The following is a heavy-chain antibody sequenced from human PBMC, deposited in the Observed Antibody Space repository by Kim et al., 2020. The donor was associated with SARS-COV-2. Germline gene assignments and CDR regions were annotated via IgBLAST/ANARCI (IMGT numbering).Heavy chain of an antibody. CDR3: ARDRVEAVAGNLIPYCYYYMDV. D-gene: IGHD6-19*01. J-gene: IGHJ6*03. Sequence: GGSLRLSCAASGFTFSSYAMHWVRQAPGKGLEYVSAISSNGSSTYYANSVKGRFTISRDNSKNTLYLQMGSLRAEDMAVYYCARDRVEAVAGNLIPYCYYYMDVWGKGTTVTVSS. CDR2: ISSNGSST. V-gene: IGHV3-64*01. CDR1: GFTFSSYA.